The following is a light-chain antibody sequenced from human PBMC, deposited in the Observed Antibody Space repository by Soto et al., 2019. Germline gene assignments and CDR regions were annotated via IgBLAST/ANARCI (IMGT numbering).Light chain of an antibody. J-gene: IGKJ2*01. Sequence: EIVLTQSPGTLSLSPGDRATLSCRASQTIGRNFLAWYQQKPGQAPRLLIYGASIRATGIPDRFSVSGSGTDLTLTISRLEPEDCGVYYCQHYASLPSTFGQGTKLEIK. V-gene: IGKV3-20*01. CDR3: QHYASLPST. CDR2: GAS. CDR1: QTIGRNF.